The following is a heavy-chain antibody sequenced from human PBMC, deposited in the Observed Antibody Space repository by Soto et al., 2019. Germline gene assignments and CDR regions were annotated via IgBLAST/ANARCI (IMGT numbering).Heavy chain of an antibody. J-gene: IGHJ6*02. CDR1: GGSITNYY. CDR3: ARHGFGSLHGLVDV. Sequence: QVQLQESGPGLVKPSETLSLTCTVSGGSITNYYCSWFRQPPGKGVEWIGYIQYSGYSAYNLSLKRRVTMSMVTSKTQFSLMLESVTATDTAVYYCARHGFGSLHGLVDVWGQGTTVIVSS. D-gene: IGHD3-10*01. V-gene: IGHV4-59*08. CDR2: IQYSGYS.